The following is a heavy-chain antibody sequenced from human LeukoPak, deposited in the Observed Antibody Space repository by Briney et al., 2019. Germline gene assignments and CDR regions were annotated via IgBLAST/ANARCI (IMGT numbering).Heavy chain of an antibody. CDR1: GGSISCYY. D-gene: IGHD5-12*01. CDR2: IYYSGST. V-gene: IGHV4-59*01. J-gene: IGHJ4*02. CDR3: ARVNVDIVATITGGYYYFDY. Sequence: SETLSLTCTVSGGSISCYYWSWIRHPPGKGLEWIGYIYYSGSTNYNPSLKSRVTISVDTSKNQFSLKLSSVTAADTAVYYCARVNVDIVATITGGYYYFDYWGQGTLVTVSS.